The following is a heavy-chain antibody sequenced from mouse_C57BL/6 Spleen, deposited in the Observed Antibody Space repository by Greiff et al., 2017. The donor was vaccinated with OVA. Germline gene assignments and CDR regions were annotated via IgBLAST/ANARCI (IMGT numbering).Heavy chain of an antibody. Sequence: VQLQQSGAELARPGASVKLSCKASGYTFTSYGISWVKQRTGQGLEWIGEIYPRSGNTYYNEKFKGKAKLTADKSSSTSYMELRSLTSEYSAVYFCARDYYDSNYYAMDYWGQGTSVTVSS. J-gene: IGHJ4*01. CDR1: GYTFTSYG. CDR2: IYPRSGNT. V-gene: IGHV1-81*01. CDR3: ARDYYDSNYYAMDY. D-gene: IGHD2-4*01.